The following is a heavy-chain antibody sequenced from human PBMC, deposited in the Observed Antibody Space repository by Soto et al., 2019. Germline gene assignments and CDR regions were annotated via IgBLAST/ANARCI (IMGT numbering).Heavy chain of an antibody. D-gene: IGHD6-19*01. J-gene: IGHJ4*02. CDR2: IYYSGST. V-gene: IGHV4-39*01. CDR1: GGSISSSSYY. CDR3: ASSLIAVAREYYFDY. Sequence: QLQLQESGPGLVKPSETLSLTCTVSGGSISSSSYYWGWIRQPPGKGLEWIGSIYYSGSTYYNPSLKSRVTISVDTSKNQFSLKLSSVTAADTAVYYCASSLIAVAREYYFDYWGQGTLVTVSS.